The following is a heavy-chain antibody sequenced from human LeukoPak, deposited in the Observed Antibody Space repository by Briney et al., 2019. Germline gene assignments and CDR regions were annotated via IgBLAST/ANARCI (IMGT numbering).Heavy chain of an antibody. CDR3: AREGYSSGWSKPRRGLKEYNWFDP. D-gene: IGHD6-19*01. CDR1: EFSVGSNY. J-gene: IGHJ5*02. CDR2: ISSSSSYI. V-gene: IGHV3-21*01. Sequence: PGGSLRLSCAASEFSVGSNYMTWVRQAPGKGLEWVSSISSSSSYIYYADSVKGRFTISRDNAKNSLYLQMNSLRAEDTAVYYCAREGYSSGWSKPRRGLKEYNWFDPWGQGTLVTVSS.